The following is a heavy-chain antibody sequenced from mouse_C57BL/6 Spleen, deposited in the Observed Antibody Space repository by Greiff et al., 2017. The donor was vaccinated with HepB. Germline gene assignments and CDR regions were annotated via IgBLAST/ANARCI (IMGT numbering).Heavy chain of an antibody. J-gene: IGHJ3*01. D-gene: IGHD1-1*01. V-gene: IGHV5-4*01. CDR3: ARDLEYYGSTAWFAY. CDR2: ISDGGSYT. Sequence: EVQLQESGGGLVKPGGSLKLSCAASGFTFSSYAMSWVRQTPEKRLEWVATISDGGSYTYYPDNVKGRFTISRDNAKNNLYLQMSHLKSEDTAMYYCARDLEYYGSTAWFAYWGQGTLVTVSA. CDR1: GFTFSSYA.